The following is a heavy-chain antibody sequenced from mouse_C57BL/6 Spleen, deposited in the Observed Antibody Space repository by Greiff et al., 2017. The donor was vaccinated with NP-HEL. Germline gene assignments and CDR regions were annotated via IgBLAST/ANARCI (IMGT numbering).Heavy chain of an antibody. J-gene: IGHJ4*01. CDR2: IDPSDSET. CDR3: ARIYYGYDHYYAMDY. D-gene: IGHD2-2*01. V-gene: IGHV1-52*01. Sequence: QVQLQQPGAELVRPGSSVKLSCKASGYTFTSYWMHWVKQRPIQGLEWIGNIDPSDSETHYNQKFKDKATLTVDKSSSTAYMQLSSLTSEDSAVYYCARIYYGYDHYYAMDYWGQGTSVTVSS. CDR1: GYTFTSYW.